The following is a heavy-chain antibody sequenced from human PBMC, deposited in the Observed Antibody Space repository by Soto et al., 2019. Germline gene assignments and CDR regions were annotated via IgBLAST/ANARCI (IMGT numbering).Heavy chain of an antibody. CDR3: AKDIGQWLGRPQFDP. CDR1: GFTFSSYA. CDR2: ISGSGGST. V-gene: IGHV3-23*01. D-gene: IGHD6-19*01. J-gene: IGHJ5*02. Sequence: GGSLRLSCAASGFTFSSYAMSWVRQAPGKGLEWVSAISGSGGSTYYADSVKGRFTISRDNSKNTLYLQMNSLRAEDTAVYYCAKDIGQWLGRPQFDPWGQGTLVTVSS.